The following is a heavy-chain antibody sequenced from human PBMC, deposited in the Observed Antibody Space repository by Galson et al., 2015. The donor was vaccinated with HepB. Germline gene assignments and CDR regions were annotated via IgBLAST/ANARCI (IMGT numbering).Heavy chain of an antibody. CDR2: IYSGGST. CDR3: ATQYSSGPSDWVGP. D-gene: IGHD6-19*01. J-gene: IGHJ5*02. Sequence: SLRLSCAASGFTVSSNYMSWVRQAPGKGLEWVSVIYSGGSTYYADSVKGRFTISRDNSKNTLYLQMNSLRAEDTAVYYCATQYSSGPSDWVGPRGQGTLVTRPS. CDR1: GFTVSSNY. V-gene: IGHV3-66*02.